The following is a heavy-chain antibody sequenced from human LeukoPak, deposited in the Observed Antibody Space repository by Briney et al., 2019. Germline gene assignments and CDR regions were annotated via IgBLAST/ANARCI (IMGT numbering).Heavy chain of an antibody. J-gene: IGHJ5*02. CDR1: GFTFSSYA. CDR2: ISGSGGST. Sequence: GGSLRLSCAASGFTFSSYAMSWIRQAPGKGLEWVSAISGSGGSTYYADSVKGRFTISRDNSKNTLYLQMNSLRAEDTAVYYCAKDSSYGYDILTGYNWFDPWGQGTLVTVSS. V-gene: IGHV3-23*01. D-gene: IGHD3-9*01. CDR3: AKDSSYGYDILTGYNWFDP.